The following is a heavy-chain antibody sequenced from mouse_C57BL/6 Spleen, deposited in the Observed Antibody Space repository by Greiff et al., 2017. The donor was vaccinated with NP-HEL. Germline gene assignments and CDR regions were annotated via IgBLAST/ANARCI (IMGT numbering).Heavy chain of an antibody. D-gene: IGHD2-1*01. CDR3: ARLLLHYYAMDY. CDR1: GFTFSDYY. CDR2: INYDGSST. Sequence: EVKLMESEGGLVQPGSSMKLSCTASGFTFSDYYMAWVRQVPEKGLEWVANINYDGSSTYYLDSLKSRFIISRDNAKNILYLQMSSLKSEDTATYYCARLLLHYYAMDYWGQGTSVTVSS. J-gene: IGHJ4*01. V-gene: IGHV5-16*01.